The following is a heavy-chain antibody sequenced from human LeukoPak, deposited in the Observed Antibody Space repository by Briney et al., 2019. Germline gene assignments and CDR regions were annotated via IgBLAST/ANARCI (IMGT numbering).Heavy chain of an antibody. Sequence: GGSLRLSCAASGFTFSSYAMSWVRQAPGKGLEWVSAISGSGGSTYYADSVKGRFTISRDNSKNTLYLQMNSLRAEDTAVYYCATDPPGYSSGWGEGFWAQGTLVSVSS. D-gene: IGHD6-19*01. CDR2: ISGSGGST. J-gene: IGHJ4*01. CDR3: ATDPPGYSSGWGEGF. V-gene: IGHV3-23*01. CDR1: GFTFSSYA.